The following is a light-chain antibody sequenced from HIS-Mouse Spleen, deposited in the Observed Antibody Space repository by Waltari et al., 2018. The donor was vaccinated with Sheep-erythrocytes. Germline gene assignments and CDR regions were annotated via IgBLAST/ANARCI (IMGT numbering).Light chain of an antibody. CDR1: SSDVGGYKY. V-gene: IGLV2-11*01. CDR3: CSYAGSYNHV. CDR2: DVS. J-gene: IGLJ1*01. Sequence: QSALTQPRSVSGSPGQSVTLSCPGTSSDVGGYKYAPWYQQHPGKAPKLMIYDVSKRPSGVPDRCSGSKSGNTASLTISGLQAEDEADYYCCSYAGSYNHVFATGTKVTVL.